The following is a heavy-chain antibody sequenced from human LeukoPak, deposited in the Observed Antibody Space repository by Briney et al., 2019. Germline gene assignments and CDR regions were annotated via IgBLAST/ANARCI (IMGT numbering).Heavy chain of an antibody. D-gene: IGHD3-22*01. V-gene: IGHV5-51*01. CDR1: GYSFTSYW. CDR3: ARQAAKNDYYDSSGYYFDY. J-gene: IGHJ4*02. Sequence: GESLKISCKGSGYSFTSYWIGWVRQMPGKGLEWMGIIYPGDPDTRYSPSFQGQVTISADKSISTAYLQWSSLKASDTAMYYCARQAAKNDYYDSSGYYFDYWGQGTLVTVSS. CDR2: IYPGDPDT.